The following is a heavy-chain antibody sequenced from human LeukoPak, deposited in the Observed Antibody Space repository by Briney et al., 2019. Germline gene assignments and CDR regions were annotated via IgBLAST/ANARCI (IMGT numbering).Heavy chain of an antibody. V-gene: IGHV3-30*14. D-gene: IGHD1-26*01. CDR2: ISYDGSNK. J-gene: IGHJ4*02. Sequence: GGSLRLSCAASGFTFSSYAMHWVRQAPGKGLEWVAVISYDGSNKYYADSVKGRFTISRDNSKNTLYLQMNSLRVEDTAVYYCARESGGSYFRYWGQGTLVIVSS. CDR1: GFTFSSYA. CDR3: ARESGGSYFRY.